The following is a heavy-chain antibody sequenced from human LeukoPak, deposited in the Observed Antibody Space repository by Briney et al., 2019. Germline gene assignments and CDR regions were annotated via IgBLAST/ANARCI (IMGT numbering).Heavy chain of an antibody. CDR3: ARRYAIFGVVTYFDY. CDR2: IYYSGST. CDR1: GGSISSSSYY. Sequence: SETLSLTCTVSGGSISSSSYYWGWIRQPPGKGLEWIGSIYYSGSTYYNPSLKSRVTISVGTSKNQFSLKLNSVTAADTAVYYCARRYAIFGVVTYFDYWGQGTLVTVSS. D-gene: IGHD3-3*01. V-gene: IGHV4-39*01. J-gene: IGHJ4*02.